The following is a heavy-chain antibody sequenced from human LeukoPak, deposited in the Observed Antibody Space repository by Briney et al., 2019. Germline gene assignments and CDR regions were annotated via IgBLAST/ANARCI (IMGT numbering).Heavy chain of an antibody. CDR1: GYSISSGYY. Sequence: SETLSLTCTVSGYSISSGYYWGWIRQPPGKGLGWIGSIYHSGSTYYNPSLKSRVTISVDTSKNQFSLKLSSVTAADTAVYYCARLYCSSTSCYDLGPFDYWGQGTLVTVSS. CDR3: ARLYCSSTSCYDLGPFDY. D-gene: IGHD2-2*01. J-gene: IGHJ4*02. CDR2: IYHSGST. V-gene: IGHV4-38-2*02.